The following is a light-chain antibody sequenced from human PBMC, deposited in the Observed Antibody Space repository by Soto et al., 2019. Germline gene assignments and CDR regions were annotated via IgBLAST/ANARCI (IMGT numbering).Light chain of an antibody. J-gene: IGKJ1*01. V-gene: IGKV3-20*01. CDR1: QSVSRSY. CDR3: HQYGSSPRT. CDR2: DAS. Sequence: IVLTQSPGTLSLSPGERATLSCRASQSVSRSYLGWYQQKPGQAPRLLIYDASSRATGIPDRFSGSGSETDFTLTISRREPEDFAVYYCHQYGSSPRTFGQGTKVDIK.